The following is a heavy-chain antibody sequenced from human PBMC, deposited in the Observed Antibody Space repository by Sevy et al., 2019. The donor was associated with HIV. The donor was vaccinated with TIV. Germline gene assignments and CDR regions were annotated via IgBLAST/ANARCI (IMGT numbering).Heavy chain of an antibody. J-gene: IGHJ6*02. Sequence: ASVKVSCKASGYTFTDYYIHWVRQAPGQGLEWMGWINPKSGGTNYAQKFHGRVTMTRDTSISTAYMELSRLRSDDTAVYYCARVVEPAGIDPYCCGVDVWGPGATVTVSS. V-gene: IGHV1-2*02. D-gene: IGHD2-2*02. CDR1: GYTFTDYY. CDR3: ARVVEPAGIDPYCCGVDV. CDR2: INPKSGGT.